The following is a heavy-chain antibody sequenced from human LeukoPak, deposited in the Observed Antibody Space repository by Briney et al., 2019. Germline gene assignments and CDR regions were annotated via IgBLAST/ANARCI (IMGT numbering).Heavy chain of an antibody. CDR1: GYTFTSYG. J-gene: IGHJ4*02. CDR3: ARERDRYQLLHITFDY. CDR2: ISAYNGNT. Sequence: AAVKVSCKASGYTFTSYGISWVRQAPGQGLEWMVWISAYNGNTNYAQKLQGRVTMTTDTSTSTAYMELRSLRSDDTAVYYCARERDRYQLLHITFDYWGRGTLVTVSS. D-gene: IGHD2-2*01. V-gene: IGHV1-18*01.